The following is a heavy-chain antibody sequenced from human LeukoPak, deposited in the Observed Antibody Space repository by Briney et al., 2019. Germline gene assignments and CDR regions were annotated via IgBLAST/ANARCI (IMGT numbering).Heavy chain of an antibody. CDR3: ARDNTRPTKPSHYYYYGMDV. Sequence: WGSLRLSCAASGFTVSSNYMSWVRQAPGKGLEWVSVIYSGGSTYYADSVKGRFTISRHNSKNTLYLQMNSLRAEDTAVYYCARDNTRPTKPSHYYYYGMDVWGQGTTVTVSS. CDR2: IYSGGST. J-gene: IGHJ6*02. V-gene: IGHV3-53*04. CDR1: GFTVSSNY. D-gene: IGHD1-1*01.